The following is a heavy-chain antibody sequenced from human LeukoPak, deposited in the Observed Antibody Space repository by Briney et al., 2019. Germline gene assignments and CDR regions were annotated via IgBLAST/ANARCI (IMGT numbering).Heavy chain of an antibody. CDR3: ARLSHGSRGYSYGTNWFDP. V-gene: IGHV4-39*01. CDR2: MYYSGST. J-gene: IGHJ5*02. Sequence: SETLSLTCTVSGGSISSSDYYWGWIRQPPGKGLEWIGTMYYSGSTYYNPSLKSRVTISVDTSKNQFSLKLSSVTAADTAVYYCARLSHGSRGYSYGTNWFDPWGQGTLVTVSS. D-gene: IGHD5-18*01. CDR1: GGSISSSDYY.